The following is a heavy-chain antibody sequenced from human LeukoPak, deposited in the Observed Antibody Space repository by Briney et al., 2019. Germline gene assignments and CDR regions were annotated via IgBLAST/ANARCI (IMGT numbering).Heavy chain of an antibody. CDR1: GITLSNYG. J-gene: IGHJ4*02. CDR3: AKRGVVIRVILVGFHKEAYYFDS. Sequence: GGSLRLSCAVSGITLSNYGMSWVRQAPGKGLEWVAGISGSGGSTNYADSVRGRFTISRDNPKNTLFLQMNSLRAEDTAVYFCAKRGVVIRVILVGFHKEAYYFDSWGQGALVTVSS. D-gene: IGHD2/OR15-2a*01. V-gene: IGHV3-23*01. CDR2: ISGSGGST.